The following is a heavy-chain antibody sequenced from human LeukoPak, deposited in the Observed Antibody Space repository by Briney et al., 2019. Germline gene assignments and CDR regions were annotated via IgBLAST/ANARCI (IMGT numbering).Heavy chain of an antibody. D-gene: IGHD1-26*01. J-gene: IGHJ4*02. CDR3: ARHSGSYYLSPSPFDY. Sequence: ASVKVSCKASGYTFTNYGLSWVRQAPGQGLEWMGWISGYNGNATYTQKLQGRVIMTTDTSTTTAYMDLRSLRSDDTAVYYCARHSGSYYLSPSPFDYWGQGTLVTVSS. CDR1: GYTFTNYG. CDR2: ISGYNGNA. V-gene: IGHV1-18*01.